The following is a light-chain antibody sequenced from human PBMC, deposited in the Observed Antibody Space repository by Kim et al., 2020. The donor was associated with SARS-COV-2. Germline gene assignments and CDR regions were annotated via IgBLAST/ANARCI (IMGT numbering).Light chain of an antibody. CDR1: QSVSSSY. J-gene: IGKJ5*01. CDR3: EQYGSSPLT. V-gene: IGKV3-20*01. CDR2: GAS. Sequence: LVLPQSPGTLSLSPGERATLSCRASQSVSSSYLAWYQQTPGQAPRLLIYGASSRATGIPDRFSGSGSGTDFTLTISRLEPEDFAVYYCEQYGSSPLTFGQGKRLESK.